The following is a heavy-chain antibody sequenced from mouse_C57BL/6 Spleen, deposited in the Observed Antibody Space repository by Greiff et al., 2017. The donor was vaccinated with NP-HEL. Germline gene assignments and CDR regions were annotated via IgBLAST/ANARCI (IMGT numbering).Heavy chain of an antibody. CDR1: GFTFSDYG. Sequence: EVHLVESGGGLVKPGGSLKLSCAASGFTFSDYGMHWVRQAPEKGLEWVAYISSGSSTIYYADTVKGRFPISRDNAQNTLFLQMTSLRSEDTAMYYCARPYYYGAMDYWGQGTSVTVSS. CDR3: ARPYYYGAMDY. V-gene: IGHV5-17*01. J-gene: IGHJ4*01. CDR2: ISSGSSTI. D-gene: IGHD1-1*01.